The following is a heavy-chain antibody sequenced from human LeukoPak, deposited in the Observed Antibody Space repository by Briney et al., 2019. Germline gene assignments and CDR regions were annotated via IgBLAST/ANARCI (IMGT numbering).Heavy chain of an antibody. D-gene: IGHD3-22*01. CDR1: GFTFSSYA. V-gene: IGHV3-23*01. CDR2: ISGSGGST. Sequence: GGSLRLSCAASGFTFSSYAMSWVRQAPGKGLEWVSAISGSGGSTYYADSVKGRFTISRDNSKNTLYPQMNSLRAEDTAVYYCATKDHSSGYYYDDAFDIWGQGTMVTVSS. CDR3: ATKDHSSGYYYDDAFDI. J-gene: IGHJ3*02.